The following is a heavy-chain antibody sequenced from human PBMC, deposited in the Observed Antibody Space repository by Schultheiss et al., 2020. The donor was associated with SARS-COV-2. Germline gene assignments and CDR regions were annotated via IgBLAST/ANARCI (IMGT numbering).Heavy chain of an antibody. Sequence: GGSLRLSCAASGFTFSSYSMNWVRQAPGKGLEWVSSISSSSSYIYYADSVKGRFTISRDNAKNSLYLQMNSLRAEDTAVYYCAKDLGYCSSTSCFPGYYYYGMDVWGQGTTVTVSS. V-gene: IGHV3-21*01. CDR2: ISSSSSYI. CDR1: GFTFSSYS. D-gene: IGHD2-2*01. CDR3: AKDLGYCSSTSCFPGYYYYGMDV. J-gene: IGHJ6*02.